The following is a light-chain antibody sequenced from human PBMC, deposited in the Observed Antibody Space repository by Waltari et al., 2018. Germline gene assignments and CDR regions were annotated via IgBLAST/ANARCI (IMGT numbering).Light chain of an antibody. CDR3: QQYRTPPWT. Sequence: DIKMTQSPSTMSASVGDRVTITCRASENINNWMAWYQQKPGKAPKLLIQMASTFESGVSSRFSGSGSGTEFTLTISSLQPDDFATYSCQQYRTPPWTFGQGTKVEI. CDR2: MAS. J-gene: IGKJ1*01. CDR1: ENINNW. V-gene: IGKV1-5*03.